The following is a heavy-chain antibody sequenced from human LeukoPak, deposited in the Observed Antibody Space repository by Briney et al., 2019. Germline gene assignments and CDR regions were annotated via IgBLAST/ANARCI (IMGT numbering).Heavy chain of an antibody. CDR2: IYTSGST. CDR1: GGSISSYY. D-gene: IGHD1-26*01. CDR3: ARDAPSGSYFRWFDP. V-gene: IGHV4-4*07. J-gene: IGHJ5*02. Sequence: PSETLSLTCTVSGGSISSYYWSWIRQPAGKGLEWIGRIYTSGSTDYNPSLKSRLTMSADTSKNQFSLKLNSVTAADTAVYYCARDAPSGSYFRWFDPWGQGTLVTVSS.